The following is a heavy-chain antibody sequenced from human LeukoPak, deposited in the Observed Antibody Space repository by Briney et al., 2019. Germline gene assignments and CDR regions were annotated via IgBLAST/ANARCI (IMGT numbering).Heavy chain of an antibody. CDR3: ARSEPQLWIAY. D-gene: IGHD5-18*01. Sequence: SETLSLTCTVSGGSISSYYWSWIRQPPGKGLEWIGYIYYSGSTNYNPSLKSRVTISVDTSKNQFSLKLSSVTAADTAVYYCARSEPQLWIAYWGQGTLVTVSS. J-gene: IGHJ4*02. CDR1: GGSISSYY. V-gene: IGHV4-59*12. CDR2: IYYSGST.